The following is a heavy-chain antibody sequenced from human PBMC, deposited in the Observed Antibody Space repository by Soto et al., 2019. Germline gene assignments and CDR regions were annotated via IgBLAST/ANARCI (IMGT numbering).Heavy chain of an antibody. V-gene: IGHV3-30*14. CDR2: ISYDGNSE. CDR1: GFTFGAYT. J-gene: IGHJ3*01. Sequence: QMQLVESGGGVVQPGRSLRLSCAASGFTFGAYTMHWVRQAPGKGLEWVAVISYDGNSERYTDPVKGRFTVARENSKSTTYLQMSSLRAEDTAGYCCGRVSYSGRSDGVDVGGQGTMVSVSS. D-gene: IGHD1-26*01. CDR3: GRVSYSGRSDGVDV.